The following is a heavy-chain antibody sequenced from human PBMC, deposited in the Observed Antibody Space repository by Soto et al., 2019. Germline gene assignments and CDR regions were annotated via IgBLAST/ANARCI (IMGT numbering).Heavy chain of an antibody. D-gene: IGHD6-13*01. CDR3: ARDRGEYTSSWFWYFSH. CDR1: GASISSFN. Sequence: SETLSLTCSVSGASISSFNWNWVRQPAGKGPEWVGRLNIAGTINYNPSLKSRITMSMDTSKNQISLHLRSVTAADTAIYYCARDRGEYTSSWFWYFSHWGHGTLVTV. J-gene: IGHJ2*01. CDR2: LNIAGTI. V-gene: IGHV4-4*07.